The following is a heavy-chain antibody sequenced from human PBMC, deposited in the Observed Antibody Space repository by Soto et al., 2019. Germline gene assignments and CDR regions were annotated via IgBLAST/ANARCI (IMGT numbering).Heavy chain of an antibody. Sequence: QVQLQQWGAGLLKPSETLSLTCAVYGGSLTGYYWSWIRQPPGKGLEWIGEINHSGRTNYNPSLKSLVTKAVDTSKNEFYLKLSSVAAADTAVYYCARPLRIAARDDAFDNCCQGTMVTVSS. CDR1: GGSLTGYY. D-gene: IGHD6-6*01. CDR3: ARPLRIAARDDAFDN. CDR2: INHSGRT. J-gene: IGHJ3*02. V-gene: IGHV4-34*01.